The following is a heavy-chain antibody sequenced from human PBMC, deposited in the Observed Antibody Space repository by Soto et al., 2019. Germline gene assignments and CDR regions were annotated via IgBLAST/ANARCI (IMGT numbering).Heavy chain of an antibody. J-gene: IGHJ4*02. CDR1: GGSISSSSYY. V-gene: IGHV4-39*01. Sequence: SETLSLTCTVSGGSISSSSYYWGWIRQPPGKGLEWIGSIYYSGSTYYNPSLKSRVTISVDTSKNQFSLKLSSVTAADTAVYYCARRVHDYDFWSGYYDYWGQGTLVTVSS. CDR3: ARRVHDYDFWSGYYDY. CDR2: IYYSGST. D-gene: IGHD3-3*01.